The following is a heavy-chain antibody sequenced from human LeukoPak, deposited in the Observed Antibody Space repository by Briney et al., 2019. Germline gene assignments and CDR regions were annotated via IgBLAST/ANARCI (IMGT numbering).Heavy chain of an antibody. CDR2: IYYTAII. J-gene: IGHJ6*03. CDR3: ARTGDRTCYSYYYMHF. CDR1: GDSINSYY. V-gene: IGHV4-59*01. D-gene: IGHD7-27*01. Sequence: SETLSLTSTVCGDSINSYYWSWLRQPRGKGLEWIGNIYYTAIINYNPSLKSRLTISLDTFKNQFSLKLSSVTADTAVYYCARTGDRTCYSYYYMHFGGKGTTVTVSS.